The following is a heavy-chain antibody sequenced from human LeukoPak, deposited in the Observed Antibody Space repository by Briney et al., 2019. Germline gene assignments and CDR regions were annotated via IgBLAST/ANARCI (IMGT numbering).Heavy chain of an antibody. J-gene: IGHJ4*02. CDR1: GFTFSSYA. CDR3: AKVGGITIYSFGPDY. CDR2: ISGSGGST. Sequence: GGSLRLSCAASGFTFSSYAMSWVRQAPGKGLEWVSGISGSGGSTYYADSVKGRFTISRDNSKNTLYLQMNGLRAEDTAVYYCAKVGGITIYSFGPDYWGQGTLVTVSS. V-gene: IGHV3-23*01. D-gene: IGHD3-9*01.